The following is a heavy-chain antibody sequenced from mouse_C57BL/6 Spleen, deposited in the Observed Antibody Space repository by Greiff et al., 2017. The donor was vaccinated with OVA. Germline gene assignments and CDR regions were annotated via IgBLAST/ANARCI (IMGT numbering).Heavy chain of an antibody. CDR2: ISGGGGNN. Sequence: EVKLMESGGGLVKPGGSLKLSCAASGFTFSSYTMSWVRQTPEKRLEWVATISGGGGNNYYPDSVRGRFTIYKDNAKNTLYLQMSSLRCEDTALYYCAREGDDRYYYWYFDVWGTGTTVTVSS. CDR3: AREGDDRYYYWYFDV. J-gene: IGHJ1*03. V-gene: IGHV5-9*01. CDR1: GFTFSSYT. D-gene: IGHD2-3*01.